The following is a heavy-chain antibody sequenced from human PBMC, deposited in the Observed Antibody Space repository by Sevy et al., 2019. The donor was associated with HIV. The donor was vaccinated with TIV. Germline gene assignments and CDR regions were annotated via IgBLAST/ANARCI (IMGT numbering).Heavy chain of an antibody. CDR1: GFTFSSYS. Sequence: GGSLRLSCAASGFTFSSYSMNWVRQAPGKGLEWVSYISSSSSTIYYADSVKGRFTISRDNAKNSLYLQMNSLRDEDTAVYDCARDNYYDSSPSYLYYYYYGMDVWGQGTTVTVSS. D-gene: IGHD3-22*01. J-gene: IGHJ6*02. CDR3: ARDNYYDSSPSYLYYYYYGMDV. V-gene: IGHV3-48*02. CDR2: ISSSSSTI.